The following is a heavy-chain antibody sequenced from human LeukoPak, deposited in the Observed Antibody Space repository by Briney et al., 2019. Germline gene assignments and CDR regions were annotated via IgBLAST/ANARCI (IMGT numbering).Heavy chain of an antibody. D-gene: IGHD3-22*01. CDR1: GITLSNYG. Sequence: EGSLRLSCAVSGITLSNYGMSWVRQAPGKGLEWVAGISGSGGSTNYADSVKGRFTISRDNPKNTLYLQMNILRAEDTAVYFCAKRGVVIRVILVGFHKEAYYFDSWGQGALVTVSS. V-gene: IGHV3-23*01. CDR2: ISGSGGST. CDR3: AKRGVVIRVILVGFHKEAYYFDS. J-gene: IGHJ4*02.